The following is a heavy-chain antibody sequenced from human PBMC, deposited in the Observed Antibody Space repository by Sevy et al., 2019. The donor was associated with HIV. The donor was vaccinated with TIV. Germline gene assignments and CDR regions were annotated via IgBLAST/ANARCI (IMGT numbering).Heavy chain of an antibody. D-gene: IGHD6-13*01. CDR1: GFIFSSYG. CDR3: AAITTAGRDY. Sequence: GGSLRLSCAASGFIFSSYGMTWVRQAPGKGLEWVSTISGSGGYTYYAESVKGRFTISRDNSNNILYLQMNSLRAEDTAVYYCAAITTAGRDYWGQGTLVTVSS. CDR2: ISGSGGYT. J-gene: IGHJ4*02. V-gene: IGHV3-23*01.